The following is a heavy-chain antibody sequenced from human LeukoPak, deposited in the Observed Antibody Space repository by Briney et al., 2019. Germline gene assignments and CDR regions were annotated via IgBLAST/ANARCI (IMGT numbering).Heavy chain of an antibody. J-gene: IGHJ3*02. V-gene: IGHV3-74*01. CDR1: GFTFSSYW. Sequence: PGGSLRLSCAASGFTFSSYWMHWVRQVPGKGLAWVSRINSEGSSTSYADSVKGRFTISRDNAGNTLYLQMNSLRAEDTAVYYCARGHQAAAEAFDIWGQGTMVTVSS. CDR3: ARGHQAAAEAFDI. CDR2: INSEGSST. D-gene: IGHD6-13*01.